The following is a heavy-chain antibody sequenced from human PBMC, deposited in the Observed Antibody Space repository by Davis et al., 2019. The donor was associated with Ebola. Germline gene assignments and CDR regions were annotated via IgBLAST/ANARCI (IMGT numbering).Heavy chain of an antibody. Sequence: SVKVSCKASGGTFSSYTISWVRQAPGQGLEWMGRIIPILGIAHYAQKFQGRLTLTEDTSTDTAYMELSSLRSEDTAVYYCSVGGQDGGFDYWGQGTLVPVSS. CDR1: GGTFSSYT. CDR3: SVGGQDGGFDY. CDR2: IIPILGIA. V-gene: IGHV1-69*02. J-gene: IGHJ4*02. D-gene: IGHD1-26*01.